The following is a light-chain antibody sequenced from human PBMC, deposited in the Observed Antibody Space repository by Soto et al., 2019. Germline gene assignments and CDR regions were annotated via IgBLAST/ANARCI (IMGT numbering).Light chain of an antibody. V-gene: IGKV1-5*03. J-gene: IGKJ1*01. CDR2: KAS. CDR3: QLYNSYSQAT. CDR1: QSISSW. Sequence: DIQMTQSRSTLSASVGDRVTITCRASQSISSWLVWYQQKPGKAPKVLIYKASNLESGVPSRFSGSGSGTEFTLTISSLQPDDFATYYCQLYNSYSQATFGQGTKVDI.